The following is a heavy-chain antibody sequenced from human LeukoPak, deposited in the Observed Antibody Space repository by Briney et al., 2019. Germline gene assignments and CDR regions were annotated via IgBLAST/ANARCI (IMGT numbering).Heavy chain of an antibody. D-gene: IGHD3-3*01. CDR1: GFTFSSYG. V-gene: IGHV3-33*01. Sequence: GGSLRLSCAASGFTFSSYGMHWVRQAPGKGLEWVAVIWYDGSNKYYADSVKGRFTISRDNSKNTLYLQVNSLRAEDTAVYYCARGQNLHDNYDFWSGSLDYWGQGTLVTVSS. CDR3: ARGQNLHDNYDFWSGSLDY. CDR2: IWYDGSNK. J-gene: IGHJ4*02.